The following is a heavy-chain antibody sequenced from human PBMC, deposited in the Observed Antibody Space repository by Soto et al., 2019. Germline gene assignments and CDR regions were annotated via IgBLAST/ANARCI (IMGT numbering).Heavy chain of an antibody. CDR3: AKSQPLIAARHYYFDY. CDR2: ISGSGGST. V-gene: IGHV3-23*01. D-gene: IGHD6-6*01. J-gene: IGHJ4*02. CDR1: GFTFSSYA. Sequence: EVQLLESGGGLVQPGGSLRLSCAASGFTFSSYAMSWVRQAPGKGLEWVSAISGSGGSTYYADSVKGRFTISRDNSKNTLYLQMNSLRAEDTAVYYCAKSQPLIAARHYYFDYWGQGTLVTVSS.